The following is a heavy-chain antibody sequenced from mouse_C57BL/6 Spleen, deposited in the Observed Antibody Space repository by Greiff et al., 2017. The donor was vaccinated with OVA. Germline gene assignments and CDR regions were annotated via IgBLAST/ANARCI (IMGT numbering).Heavy chain of an antibody. Sequence: EVKLMESGGGLVKPGGSLKLSCAASGFTFSDYGMHWVRQAPEKGLEWVAYISSGSSTIYYADTVKGRFTISRDNAKNTLFLQMTSLRSEDTAMYYCARYYYSNYYAMDYWGQGTSVTVSS. CDR3: ARYYYSNYYAMDY. V-gene: IGHV5-17*01. CDR2: ISSGSSTI. D-gene: IGHD2-5*01. J-gene: IGHJ4*01. CDR1: GFTFSDYG.